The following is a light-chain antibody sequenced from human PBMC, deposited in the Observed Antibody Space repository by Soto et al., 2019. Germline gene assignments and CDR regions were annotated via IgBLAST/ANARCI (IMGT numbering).Light chain of an antibody. CDR1: NSNIGAGYD. CDR2: YNN. V-gene: IGLV1-40*01. Sequence: QSVLTQPPSVSGAPGQRVTISCTGSNSNIGAGYDVHWYQQLPGTAPKLLIYYNNIRPSGVPDRFSGSKSGTSASLAITGLQAEDEADYYCPSQDSRLSGSVFGGGTKLTVL. J-gene: IGLJ2*01. CDR3: PSQDSRLSGSV.